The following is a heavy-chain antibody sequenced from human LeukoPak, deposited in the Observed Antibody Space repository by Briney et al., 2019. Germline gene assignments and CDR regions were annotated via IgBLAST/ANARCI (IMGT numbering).Heavy chain of an antibody. CDR3: ARGFDPRYYYYGMDV. J-gene: IGHJ6*02. CDR2: ISSSSSYI. V-gene: IGHV3-21*01. CDR1: GFTFSSYS. Sequence: PGGSLRLSCAASGFTFSSYSMNWVRQAPGKGLEWVSSISSSSSYIYYADSVKGRFTISRDNAKNSLYLQVNSLRAEDTAVYYCARGFDPRYYYYGMDVWGQGTTVTVSS.